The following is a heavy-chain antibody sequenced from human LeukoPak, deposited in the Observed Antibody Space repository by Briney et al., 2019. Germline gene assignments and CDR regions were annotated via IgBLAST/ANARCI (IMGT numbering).Heavy chain of an antibody. D-gene: IGHD6-13*01. CDR2: ISSSSSYI. J-gene: IGHJ6*02. Sequence: GGSLSLSCAASGFTFSSYSMNWVRQAPGKGLEWVSSISSSSSYIYYADSVKGRFTISRDNAKNSLYLQMNSLRAEDTAVYYCARDTSSSWYVRHTGDYYYGMDVWGQGTTVTVSS. CDR3: ARDTSSSWYVRHTGDYYYGMDV. V-gene: IGHV3-21*01. CDR1: GFTFSSYS.